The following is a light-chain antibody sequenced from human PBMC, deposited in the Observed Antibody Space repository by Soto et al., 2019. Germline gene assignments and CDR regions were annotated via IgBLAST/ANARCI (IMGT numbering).Light chain of an antibody. V-gene: IGLV2-8*01. CDR1: SSDVGGYNY. CDR3: SSYAGSNYWSVV. J-gene: IGLJ2*01. CDR2: EVS. Sequence: QSALTQPPSASGSPGQSVTISCTGTSSDVGGYNYVSWYQQHPGKVPKLMIYEVSKRPSGVPDRFSGSKSGNTASLTVSGLQAEDEADYYCSSYAGSNYWSVVFGGGTKLTVL.